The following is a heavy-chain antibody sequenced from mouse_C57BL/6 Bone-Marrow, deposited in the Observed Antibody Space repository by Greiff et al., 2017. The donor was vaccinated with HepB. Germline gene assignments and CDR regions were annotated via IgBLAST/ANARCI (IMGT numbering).Heavy chain of an antibody. V-gene: IGHV3-6*01. D-gene: IGHD2-4*01. CDR1: GYSITSGYY. Sequence: ESGPGLVKPSQSLTLSCSATGYSITSGYYWNWIRQLLGNKLECMGYISYDGSNNYNPSLKNRTAITRDTSKNQLFLKLNSVTTEDTAPYDCARDLDYDENWFAYWGQGTLVTVSA. CDR2: ISYDGSN. J-gene: IGHJ3*01. CDR3: ARDLDYDENWFAY.